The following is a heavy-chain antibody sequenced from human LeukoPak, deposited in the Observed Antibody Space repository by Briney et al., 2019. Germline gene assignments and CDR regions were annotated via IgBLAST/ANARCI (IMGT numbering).Heavy chain of an antibody. J-gene: IGHJ4*02. V-gene: IGHV4-59*01. Sequence: SETLSLTCTVSGGSISSYYWSWLRQPPGKGLEWIGYIYYSGSTNYNPSLKSRVTISVDTSKNQFSLKLSSVTAADTAVYYCATTREDDYFDYWGQGTLVTVSS. CDR3: ATTREDDYFDY. CDR1: GGSISSYY. CDR2: IYYSGST. D-gene: IGHD2-15*01.